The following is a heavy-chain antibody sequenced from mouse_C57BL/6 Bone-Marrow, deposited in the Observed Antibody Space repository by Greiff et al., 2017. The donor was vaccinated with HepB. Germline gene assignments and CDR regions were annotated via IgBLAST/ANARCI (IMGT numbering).Heavy chain of an antibody. CDR2: INPNNGGT. V-gene: IGHV1-18*01. Sequence: EVQLQESGPELVKPGASVKIPCKASGYTFTDYNMDWVKQSHGKSLEWIGDINPNNGGTIYNQKFKGKATLTVDKSSSTAYMELRSLTSEDTAVYYCARSGGNYGAYAMDYWGQGTSVTVSS. CDR3: ARSGGNYGAYAMDY. D-gene: IGHD2-1*01. J-gene: IGHJ4*01. CDR1: GYTFTDYN.